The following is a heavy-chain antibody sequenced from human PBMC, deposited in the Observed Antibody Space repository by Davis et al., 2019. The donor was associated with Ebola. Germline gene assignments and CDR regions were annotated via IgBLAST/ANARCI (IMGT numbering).Heavy chain of an antibody. CDR1: GYTFSSYW. J-gene: IGHJ3*02. Sequence: PGGSLRLSCAASGYTFSSYWMSWVRQVPGKGLEWVSGINWDSSSRVYVDSVKGRFTISRDNAKNSLSLQMNSLRTEDTALYYCAKAPFLEGAFDMWGQGTMVTVSS. V-gene: IGHV3-9*01. CDR3: AKAPFLEGAFDM. CDR2: INWDSSSR. D-gene: IGHD2/OR15-2a*01.